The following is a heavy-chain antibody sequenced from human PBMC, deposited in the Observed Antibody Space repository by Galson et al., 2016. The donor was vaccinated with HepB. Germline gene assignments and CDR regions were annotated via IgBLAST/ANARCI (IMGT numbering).Heavy chain of an antibody. CDR2: IYPGDSDT. V-gene: IGHV5-51*01. Sequence: QSGAEVKKPGESLKISCKGSGYSFTNYCIGWARQMPGKGLEWMGIIYPGDSDTRYSPSFQGQVTISADKSISTAYLQWSTLKASDTAMYYWARLVVGGFRAYYGMDVWRQGTTVTVSS. CDR1: GYSFTNYC. CDR3: ARLVVGGFRAYYGMDV. D-gene: IGHD3-10*01. J-gene: IGHJ6*02.